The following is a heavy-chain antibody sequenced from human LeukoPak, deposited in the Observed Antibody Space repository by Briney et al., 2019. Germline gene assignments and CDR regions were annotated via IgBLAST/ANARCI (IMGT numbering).Heavy chain of an antibody. V-gene: IGHV4-4*07. CDR1: GGSISSYY. J-gene: IGHJ6*02. Sequence: PSETLSLTCTVSGGSISSYYWSWIRQPAGKGLEWIGRIYTSGSTNYNPSLKSRVTMSVDTSKNQFSLKLSSVTAADTAVYYCARDSRKYHYYGMDVWGQGTTVTVSS. CDR2: IYTSGST. CDR3: ARDSRKYHYYGMDV.